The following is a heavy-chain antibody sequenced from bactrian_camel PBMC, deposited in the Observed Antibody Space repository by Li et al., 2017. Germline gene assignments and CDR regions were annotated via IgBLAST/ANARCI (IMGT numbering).Heavy chain of an antibody. CDR1: GASASTNS. Sequence: VQLVESGGGSVQAGGSLRLSCTASGASASTNSVAWFRQAPEKKREELAVIYTDGSTDHLPGGSAYYADSVKGRFTISQDNVKIALYLQMDNLKPEDSAMYYCGVADPARLGQWSLPVGYYWGQGTQVTVS. CDR3: GVADPARLGQWSLPVGYY. V-gene: IGHV3S54*01. J-gene: IGHJ4*01. CDR2: IYTDGSTDHLPGGSA. D-gene: IGHD6*01.